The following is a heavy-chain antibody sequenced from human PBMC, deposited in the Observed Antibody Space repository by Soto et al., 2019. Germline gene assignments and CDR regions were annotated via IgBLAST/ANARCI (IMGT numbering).Heavy chain of an antibody. Sequence: GASVKVSCKASGYTFTGYYMHWVRQAPGQGLEWMGWINPNSGGTNYAQKFQGRVTMTRDTSISTAYMELSRLRSDDTAVYYCARGLSSSWFYYFEYWGQGTLVIVSS. CDR2: INPNSGGT. CDR1: GYTFTGYY. D-gene: IGHD6-13*01. J-gene: IGHJ4*02. CDR3: ARGLSSSWFYYFEY. V-gene: IGHV1-2*02.